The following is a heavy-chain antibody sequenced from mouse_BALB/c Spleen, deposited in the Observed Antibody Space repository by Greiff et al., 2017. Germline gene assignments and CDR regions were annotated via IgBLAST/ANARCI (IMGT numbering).Heavy chain of an antibody. CDR1: GFNIKDTY. CDR3: VSARARFAD. D-gene: IGHD3-1*01. Sequence: VQLQQSGAELVKPGASVKLSCTASGFNIKDTYMHWVKQRPEQGLEWIGRIDPANGNTKYDPKFQGKATITADTSSNTAYLQLSSLTSEDTAVCYCVSARARFADWGQGTLVTVSA. V-gene: IGHV14-3*02. J-gene: IGHJ3*01. CDR2: IDPANGNT.